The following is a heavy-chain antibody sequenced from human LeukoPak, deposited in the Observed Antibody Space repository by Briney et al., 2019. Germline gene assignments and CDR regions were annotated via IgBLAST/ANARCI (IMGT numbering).Heavy chain of an antibody. CDR2: IIPIFGTA. Sequence: SVKVSCKASGGTFSSYAISWVRQAPGQGLEWMGGIIPIFGTANYAQKFQGRVTITTDESTSTAYMELSSLKASDTAMYYCALGCSSTSCSRNFDYWGQGTLVTVSS. J-gene: IGHJ4*02. CDR3: ALGCSSTSCSRNFDY. D-gene: IGHD2-2*01. V-gene: IGHV1-69*05. CDR1: GGTFSSYA.